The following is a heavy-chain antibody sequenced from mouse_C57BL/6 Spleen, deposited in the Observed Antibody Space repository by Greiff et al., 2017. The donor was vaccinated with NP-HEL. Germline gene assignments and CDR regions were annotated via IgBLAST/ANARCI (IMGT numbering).Heavy chain of an antibody. D-gene: IGHD2-1*01. CDR3: AKNYGNYGGFDY. CDR2: ISSGSSTI. Sequence: EVQVVESGGGLVKPGGSLKLSCAASGFTFSDYGMHWVRQAPEKGLEWVAYISSGSSTIYYADTVKGRFTISRDNAKNTLFLQMTSLRSEDTAMYYCAKNYGNYGGFDYWGQGTTLTVSS. V-gene: IGHV5-17*01. J-gene: IGHJ2*01. CDR1: GFTFSDYG.